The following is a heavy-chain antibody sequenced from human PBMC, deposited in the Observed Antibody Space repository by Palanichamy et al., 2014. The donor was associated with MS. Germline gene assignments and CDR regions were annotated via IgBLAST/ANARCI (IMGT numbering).Heavy chain of an antibody. CDR3: ARLGMMGTRGWFDP. CDR2: VYYSGTT. Sequence: QLQLQESGPGLVKPSETLSLTCSVSGGSISSSNYYWGWIRQPPGMGLEWIANVYYSGTTYYNPSLRSRVTISVDTSKNQFSLNLTSVTAADTAVYYCARLGMMGTRGWFDPWGQGTLVTVSS. V-gene: IGHV4-39*01. J-gene: IGHJ5*02. CDR1: GGSISSSNYY. D-gene: IGHD1-1*01.